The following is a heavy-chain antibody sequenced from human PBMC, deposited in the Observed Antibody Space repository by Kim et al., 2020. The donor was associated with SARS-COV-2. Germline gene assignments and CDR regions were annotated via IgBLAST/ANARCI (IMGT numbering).Heavy chain of an antibody. Sequence: SETLSLTCTVSGDSITTYYWSWIRQPPGKGLEWIGYIYDSGKTMYNPSLKSRVTISVDTSNNQFSLRLTSLTSADTAVYYCARDTDYGDGGHWGQGILVTVSS. D-gene: IGHD4-17*01. CDR2: IYDSGKT. V-gene: IGHV4-59*01. CDR1: GDSITTYY. J-gene: IGHJ4*02. CDR3: ARDTDYGDGGH.